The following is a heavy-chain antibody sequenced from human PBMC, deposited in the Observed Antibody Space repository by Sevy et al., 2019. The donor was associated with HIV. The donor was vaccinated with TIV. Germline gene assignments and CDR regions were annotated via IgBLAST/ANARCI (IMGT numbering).Heavy chain of an antibody. CDR2: INAGNGNT. CDR3: ARINTVTTRTGAFDI. CDR1: GYTFTSYA. D-gene: IGHD4-17*01. V-gene: IGHV1-3*01. J-gene: IGHJ3*02. Sequence: ASVKVSCKASGYTFTSYAMHWVRQAPGQRLEWMGWINAGNGNTKYSQKFQGRVTITRDTSASTAYMELSSLRSEDTAVYYCARINTVTTRTGAFDIWAKGQWSPSPQ.